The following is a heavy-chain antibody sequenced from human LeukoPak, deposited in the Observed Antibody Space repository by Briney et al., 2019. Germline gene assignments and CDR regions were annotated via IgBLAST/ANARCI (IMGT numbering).Heavy chain of an antibody. CDR1: GYSISSGYY. CDR2: IYTSGST. V-gene: IGHV4-4*07. Sequence: PSETLSLTCTVSGYSISSGYYWSWIRQPAGKGLEWIGRIYTSGSTNYNPSLKSRVTMSVDTSKNQFSLKLSSVTAADTAVYYCARDGGIGFDWGQGTMVTVSS. CDR3: ARDGGIGFD. J-gene: IGHJ3*01. D-gene: IGHD3-16*01.